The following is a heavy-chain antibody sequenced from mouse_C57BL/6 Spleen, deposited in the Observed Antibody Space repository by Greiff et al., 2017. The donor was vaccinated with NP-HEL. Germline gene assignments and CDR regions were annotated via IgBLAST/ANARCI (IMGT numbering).Heavy chain of an antibody. CDR2: IDPSDSYT. V-gene: IGHV1-69*01. J-gene: IGHJ2*01. D-gene: IGHD1-1*01. CDR1: GYTFTSYW. CDR3: ARGRTTVVAPYYFDC. Sequence: QVQLQQPGAELVMPGASVKLSCKASGYTFTSYWMHWVKQRPGQGLEWIGEIDPSDSYTNYNQKFKGKSTLTVDKSSSTAYMQLSSLTSEDSAVYYCARGRTTVVAPYYFDCWGQGTTLTVSS.